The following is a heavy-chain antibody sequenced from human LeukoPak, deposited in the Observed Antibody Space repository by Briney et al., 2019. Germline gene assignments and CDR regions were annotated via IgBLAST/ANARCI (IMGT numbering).Heavy chain of an antibody. CDR3: AKDHCGGDCYSNYFDY. V-gene: IGHV3-66*02. CDR2: IYSGGST. CDR1: GFTVSSNY. J-gene: IGHJ4*02. D-gene: IGHD2-21*02. Sequence: AGGSLRLSCAASGFTVSSNYMSWVRQAPGKGLEWVSVIYSGGSTYYADSVKGRFTISRDNSKNTLYLQMNSLRAEDTAVYYCAKDHCGGDCYSNYFDYWGQGTLVTVSS.